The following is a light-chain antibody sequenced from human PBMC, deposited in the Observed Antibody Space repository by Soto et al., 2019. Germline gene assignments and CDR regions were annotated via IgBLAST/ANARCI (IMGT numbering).Light chain of an antibody. CDR2: DVS. J-gene: IGLJ2*01. CDR1: PSDIGAYNY. CDR3: GSYTITSTLMI. V-gene: IGLV2-14*03. Sequence: QSALTQPASVSGSPGQSITISCSGTPSDIGAYNYVSWYQHLPGKAPEVIIYDVSNRPSGVSSRFSGSKSGTTASLTISGLQAEDEANYYCGSYTITSTLMIFGGGTKLTAL.